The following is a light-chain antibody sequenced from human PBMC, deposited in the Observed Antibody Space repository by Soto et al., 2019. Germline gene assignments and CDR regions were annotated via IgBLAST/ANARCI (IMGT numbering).Light chain of an antibody. J-gene: IGKJ4*01. Sequence: EIVMTQSPVTLSVSPGERVTLSCRASQNVNINLAWYHQRPGQAPRVLIYGASNRASGIPDRFSGSGSGTDFTLPISSLEPDDFALYYCQQYKDWPPLTFGGGTRVEIK. CDR3: QQYKDWPPLT. V-gene: IGKV3D-15*01. CDR2: GAS. CDR1: QNVNIN.